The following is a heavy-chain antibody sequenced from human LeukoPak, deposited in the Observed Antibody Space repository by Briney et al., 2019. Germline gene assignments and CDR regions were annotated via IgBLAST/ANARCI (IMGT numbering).Heavy chain of an antibody. CDR2: IIPILGIA. CDR1: GGTFSSYA. D-gene: IGHD3-10*01. CDR3: AREAARYGSGFDP. Sequence: SVKVSCKASGGTFSSYAISWVRQAPGQGLEWMGRIIPILGIANYAQKFQGRVTITADKSTSTAYMELSSLRSEDTAVYYCAREAARYGSGFDPWGQGTLVTVSS. J-gene: IGHJ5*02. V-gene: IGHV1-69*04.